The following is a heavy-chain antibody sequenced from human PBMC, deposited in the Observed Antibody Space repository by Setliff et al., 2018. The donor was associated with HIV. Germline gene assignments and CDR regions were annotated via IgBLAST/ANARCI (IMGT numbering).Heavy chain of an antibody. D-gene: IGHD6-13*01. CDR2: IIPIFGTA. Sequence: SVKVSCKASGGTFSSYAISWVRQAPGQGLEWMGGIIPIFGTANYAQKFQGRVTITTDESTSTAYMELSSLRSEDTAVYYCARGDSSSWYAYAFDIWGQGAMVTVSS. J-gene: IGHJ3*02. CDR3: ARGDSSSWYAYAFDI. V-gene: IGHV1-69*05. CDR1: GGTFSSYA.